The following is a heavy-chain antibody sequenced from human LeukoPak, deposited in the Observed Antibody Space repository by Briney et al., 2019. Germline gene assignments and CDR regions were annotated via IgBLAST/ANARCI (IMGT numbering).Heavy chain of an antibody. D-gene: IGHD3-3*01. Sequence: ASVKVSCKASGYNFYSYGGSWVRQAPGQRLEWMGWISANSGDTKYAQNLQGRVTMTTDTSTSTVYMELRSLKLDDTAVYYCVRDQGVSRFLEWLLYDWFDPWGQGTLVTVSS. CDR1: GYNFYSYG. CDR2: ISANSGDT. CDR3: VRDQGVSRFLEWLLYDWFDP. V-gene: IGHV1-18*01. J-gene: IGHJ5*02.